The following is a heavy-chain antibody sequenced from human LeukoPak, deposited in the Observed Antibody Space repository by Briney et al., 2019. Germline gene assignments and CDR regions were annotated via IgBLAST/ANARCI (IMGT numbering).Heavy chain of an antibody. CDR2: FNCISGSI. J-gene: IGHJ4*02. CDR1: GFTFNDYG. D-gene: IGHD3-22*01. CDR3: AKGDSSAYYGAPDY. V-gene: IGHV3-9*03. Sequence: GGSLRLSCAASGFTFNDYGMRWVRQVPGKGLEWVLGFNCISGSIGYAASVKGRFTISRDNAKNSLYLQMNSLRAEDMALYYCAKGDSSAYYGAPDYWGQGTLVTVSS.